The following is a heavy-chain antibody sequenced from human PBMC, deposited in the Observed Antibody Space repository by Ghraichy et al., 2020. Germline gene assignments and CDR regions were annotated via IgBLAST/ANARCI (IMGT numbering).Heavy chain of an antibody. Sequence: ASVKVSCKASGYTFTSYAMNWVRQAPGQGLEWMGWINTNTGNPTYAQGFTGRFVFSLDTSVSTAYLQISSLKAEDTAVYYCARDLMRYSSSWYVPEYFQHWGQGTLVTVSS. V-gene: IGHV7-4-1*02. CDR1: GYTFTSYA. CDR3: ARDLMRYSSSWYVPEYFQH. CDR2: INTNTGNP. D-gene: IGHD6-13*01. J-gene: IGHJ1*01.